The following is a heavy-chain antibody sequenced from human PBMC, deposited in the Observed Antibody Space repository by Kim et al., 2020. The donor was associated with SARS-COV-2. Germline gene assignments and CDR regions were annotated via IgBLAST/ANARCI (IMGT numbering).Heavy chain of an antibody. CDR3: ARDSYGMDV. CDR2: NNN. V-gene: IGHV3-30*01. Sequence: NNNYYVDPVKGRFTISRDNSKNTLYLQMNSLRAEDTAVYYCARDSYGMDVWGQGTTVTVSS. J-gene: IGHJ6*02.